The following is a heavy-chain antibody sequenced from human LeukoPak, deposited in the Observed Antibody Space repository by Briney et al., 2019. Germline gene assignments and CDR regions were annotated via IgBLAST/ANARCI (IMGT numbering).Heavy chain of an antibody. CDR1: GFTFSSYS. CDR3: ARVGYSYGSDYYGMDV. J-gene: IGHJ6*02. CDR2: ISSSSSYI. D-gene: IGHD5-18*01. Sequence: GGSLRLSCAAPGFTFSSYSMNWVRQAPGKGLEWVSSISSSSSYIYYADSVKGRFTISRDNAKNSLYLQMNSLRAEDTAVYYCARVGYSYGSDYYGMDVWGQGTTVTVSS. V-gene: IGHV3-21*01.